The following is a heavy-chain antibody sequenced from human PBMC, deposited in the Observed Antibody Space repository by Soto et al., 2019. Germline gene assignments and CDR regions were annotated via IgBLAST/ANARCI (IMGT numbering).Heavy chain of an antibody. J-gene: IGHJ4*02. CDR1: VYTLTELS. CDR3: AAWAYYYDSSGHHETYYFDY. D-gene: IGHD3-22*01. V-gene: IGHV1-58*02. Sequence: GASVTVSCKVSVYTLTELSIQWVRQARGQRLEWIGWTVVGSGNTNYAQKFQERVTITRDMSTSTAYMELSSLRSEDTAVYYCAAWAYYYDSSGHHETYYFDYWGQGTLVTVSS. CDR2: TVVGSGNT.